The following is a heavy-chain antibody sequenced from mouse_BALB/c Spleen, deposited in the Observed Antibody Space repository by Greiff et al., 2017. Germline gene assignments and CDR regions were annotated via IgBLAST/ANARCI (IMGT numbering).Heavy chain of an antibody. CDR2: ISYSGST. Sequence: VQLQQSGPGLVKPSQSLSLTCTVTGYSITSDYAWNWIRQFPGNKLEWMGYISYSGSTSYNPSLKSRISITRDTSKNQFFLQLNSVTTEDTATYYCARRRRYDDWFAYWGQGTLVTVSA. J-gene: IGHJ3*01. D-gene: IGHD2-14*01. V-gene: IGHV3-2*02. CDR3: ARRRRYDDWFAY. CDR1: GYSITSDYA.